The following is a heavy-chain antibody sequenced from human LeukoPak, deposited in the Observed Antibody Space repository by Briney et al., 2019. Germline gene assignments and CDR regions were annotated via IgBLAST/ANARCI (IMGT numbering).Heavy chain of an antibody. D-gene: IGHD6-13*01. CDR1: GFTFSSYG. V-gene: IGHV3-30*03. CDR2: ISYDGSNK. CDR3: AISRELARPFDY. J-gene: IGHJ4*02. Sequence: GRSLRLSCAASGFTFSSYGMHWVRQAPGKGLEWVAVISYDGSNKYYADSVKGRFTISRDNSKNTLYLQMNSLRAEDTAVYYYAISRELARPFDYWGQGTLVTVSS.